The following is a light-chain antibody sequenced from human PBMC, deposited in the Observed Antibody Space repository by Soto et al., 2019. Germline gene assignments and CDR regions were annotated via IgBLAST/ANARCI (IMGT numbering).Light chain of an antibody. CDR1: SSNIGAGYD. J-gene: IGLJ2*01. V-gene: IGLV1-40*01. CDR2: GNN. Sequence: QSVLTQPPSVSGAPGQRVTISCTGSSSNIGAGYDVHWYQQLPGTAPRLLIYGNNNRPSGVPDRFSGSKSGTSASLAITGLQAEDEADYYCSSYRSGNTLVVFGGGTKLTVL. CDR3: SSYRSGNTLVV.